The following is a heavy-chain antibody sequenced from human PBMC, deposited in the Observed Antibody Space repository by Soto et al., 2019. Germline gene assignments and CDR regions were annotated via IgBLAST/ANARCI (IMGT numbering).Heavy chain of an antibody. CDR1: GGSISSGDYY. V-gene: IGHV4-30-4*01. CDR3: VRLVQLIQGRWFDP. J-gene: IGHJ5*02. CDR2: IYYSGGT. D-gene: IGHD6-13*01. Sequence: PSETLSLTCTVSGGSISSGDYYWSWIRQPPGKGLEWIGYIYYSGGTYYNPSLKSRVTISVDTSKNQFSLKLSSVTAADTAVYYCVRLVQLIQGRWFDPWGKGTLVTGSS.